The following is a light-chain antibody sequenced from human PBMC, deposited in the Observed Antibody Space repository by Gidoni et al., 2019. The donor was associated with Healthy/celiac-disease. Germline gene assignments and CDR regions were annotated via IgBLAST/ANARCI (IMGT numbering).Light chain of an antibody. Sequence: DIQMTQSPSSLSASVGDRVTITCQASQDISNYLNWYQQKPGKAPKLMIYDGSNSETGVPARFSGSGSGTDFTFTISSLQPEDIATYYCQQYDNLLTFGGXTKVEIK. CDR2: DGS. CDR1: QDISNY. V-gene: IGKV1-33*01. CDR3: QQYDNLLT. J-gene: IGKJ4*01.